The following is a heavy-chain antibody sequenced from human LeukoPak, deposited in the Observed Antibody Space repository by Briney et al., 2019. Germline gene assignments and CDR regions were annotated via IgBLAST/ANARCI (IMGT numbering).Heavy chain of an antibody. CDR1: GYTFTSYY. CDR2: INPSGGST. J-gene: IGHJ4*02. CDR3: ARVREQWLVPVDY. D-gene: IGHD6-19*01. Sequence: ASVKVSCKASGYTFTSYYMHWVRQAPGQGLEWMGIINPSGGSTSYAQKFQGRVTMTRDTSISTAYMELSRLRSDDTAVYYCARVREQWLVPVDYWGQGTLVTVSS. V-gene: IGHV1-46*01.